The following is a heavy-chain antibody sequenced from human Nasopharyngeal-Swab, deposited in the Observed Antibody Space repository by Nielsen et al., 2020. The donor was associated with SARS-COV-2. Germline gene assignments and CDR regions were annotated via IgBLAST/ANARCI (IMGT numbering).Heavy chain of an antibody. CDR3: ARSRNYYYYMDV. Sequence: GESLQISCAASGFTVSRNYLNWVRQPPGKGLEWTSVLYSGGNTYYAGSVKGRFTISRDNSKSTLYLQMNNLRAEDTAVYYCARSRNYYYYMDVWGKGTTVTVSS. V-gene: IGHV3-66*01. J-gene: IGHJ6*03. CDR2: LYSGGNT. CDR1: GFTVSRNY.